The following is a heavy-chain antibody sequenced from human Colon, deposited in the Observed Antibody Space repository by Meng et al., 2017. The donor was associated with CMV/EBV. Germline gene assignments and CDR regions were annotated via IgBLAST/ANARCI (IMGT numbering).Heavy chain of an antibody. D-gene: IGHD5-24*01. Sequence: EVQLVESGGGLIQPGGSLRLSCTASGFNVSSHYMSWVRQAPGKGLEWVSVIYSGGSTYYADSVKGRFTISGDNAENTLYLQMDSLRVDDTAVYYCAAQRRAGFDSWGQGTLVTVSS. V-gene: IGHV3-53*01. J-gene: IGHJ5*01. CDR2: IYSGGST. CDR3: AAQRRAGFDS. CDR1: GFNVSSHY.